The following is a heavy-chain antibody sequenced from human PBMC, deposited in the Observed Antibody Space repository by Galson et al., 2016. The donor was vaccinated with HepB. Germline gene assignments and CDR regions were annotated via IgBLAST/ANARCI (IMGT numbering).Heavy chain of an antibody. CDR1: GFVFGSYS. J-gene: IGHJ4*02. Sequence: SLRLSCAASGFVFGSYSMSWVRQAPGKGLEWVSSVSRSGDDPYYADSVRGRFTISRDNAKRSLYLQMNTLRVEDTAIYYCAREGLADGSYFDYWGQGTPVTISS. D-gene: IGHD5-24*01. CDR3: AREGLADGSYFDY. CDR2: VSRSGDDP. V-gene: IGHV3-23*01.